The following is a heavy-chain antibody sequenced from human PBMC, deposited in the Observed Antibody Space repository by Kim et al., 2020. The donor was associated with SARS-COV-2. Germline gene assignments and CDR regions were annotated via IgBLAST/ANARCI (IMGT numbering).Heavy chain of an antibody. V-gene: IGHV3-15*01. Sequence: TTDSAAPVKGRFTISRDDSKNTLYLQMNSLKTEDTAVYYCTTDLAFWSGIWGQGTMVTVSS. CDR2: TT. D-gene: IGHD3-3*01. J-gene: IGHJ3*02. CDR3: TTDLAFWSGI.